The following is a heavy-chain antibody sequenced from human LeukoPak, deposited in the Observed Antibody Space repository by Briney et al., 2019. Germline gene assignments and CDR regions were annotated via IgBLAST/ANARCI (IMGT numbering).Heavy chain of an antibody. D-gene: IGHD3-16*02. CDR1: GFTFSSYG. Sequence: GGSLRLSCAASGFTFSSYGMHWVRQAPGKGLEWVAFIRYDGSNKYYADSVKGRFTISRDNSKNTLYLQMNSLRAEDTAVYYCAKDRRDDYVWGSYRPHFDYWGQGTLVTVSS. CDR2: IRYDGSNK. CDR3: AKDRRDDYVWGSYRPHFDY. J-gene: IGHJ4*02. V-gene: IGHV3-30*02.